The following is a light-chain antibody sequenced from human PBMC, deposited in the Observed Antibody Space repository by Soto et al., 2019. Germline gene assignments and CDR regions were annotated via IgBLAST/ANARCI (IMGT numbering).Light chain of an antibody. CDR1: QSVLYSSNNKNY. Sequence: DIVMTQSPDSLAVSLGERATINCKSSQSVLYSSNNKNYLAWYQQRPGQPPKLLIYWASTRESGVPHRLSAGGSGTDFSLTIGSLPAEDVAVYDCQQYYSPPWTFGQGTKVEIK. V-gene: IGKV4-1*01. J-gene: IGKJ1*01. CDR3: QQYYSPPWT. CDR2: WAS.